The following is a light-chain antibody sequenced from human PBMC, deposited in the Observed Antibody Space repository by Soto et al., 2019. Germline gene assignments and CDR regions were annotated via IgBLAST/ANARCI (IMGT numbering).Light chain of an antibody. CDR2: DAS. J-gene: IGKJ1*01. V-gene: IGKV1-5*01. CDR3: QQYDSYSRT. CDR1: QSVSRW. Sequence: DIQMTQSPSTLSASVGDRVTITCRASQSVSRWVAGYQQKPGKAPKFLIYDASSLESGVPSRFSGSGSGTEFTLTISSLQPDDFATYYCQQYDSYSRTFGQGTKVEIK.